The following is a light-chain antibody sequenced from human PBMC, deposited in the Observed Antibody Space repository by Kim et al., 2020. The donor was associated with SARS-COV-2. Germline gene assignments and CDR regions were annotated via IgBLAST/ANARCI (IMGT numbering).Light chain of an antibody. CDR3: SSFAGSTAHV. V-gene: IGLV2-14*03. CDR1: SSDVGGYDY. Sequence: QSVLTQPPSASGSPGQSITISCTGSSSDVGGYDYVSWYQKFPGKAPKLIISDISNRPSGVSNRFSGSKSGNTASLTISGLQAEDEAAYYCSSFAGSTAHVFGTGTKVTVL. CDR2: DIS. J-gene: IGLJ1*01.